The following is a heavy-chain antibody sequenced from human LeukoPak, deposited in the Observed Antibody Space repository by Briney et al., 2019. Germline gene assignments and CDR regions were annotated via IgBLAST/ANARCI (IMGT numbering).Heavy chain of an antibody. CDR2: ISSSGSTI. CDR3: AELGITMIGGV. V-gene: IGHV3-48*04. CDR1: GFIFSSYW. J-gene: IGHJ6*04. D-gene: IGHD3-10*02. Sequence: GGSLRLSCAASGFIFSSYWMSWVRQAPGKGLEWVSSISSSGSTIYYADSVKGRFTISRDNAKNSLYLQMNSLRAEDTAVYYCAELGITMIGGVWGKGTTVTISS.